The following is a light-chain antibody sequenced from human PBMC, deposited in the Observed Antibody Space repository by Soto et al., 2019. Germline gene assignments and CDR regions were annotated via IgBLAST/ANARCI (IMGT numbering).Light chain of an antibody. V-gene: IGKV1-27*01. CDR3: QKYNSAPRT. CDR1: QGISNY. J-gene: IGKJ1*01. CDR2: GAS. Sequence: DIQLTQSPSSLSASVGDRVVITCRASQGISNYVAWYQQKPGKVPKLLIHGASTLQSGVPSRFSGSGSGTDFTLTISSLQPEDVATYYCQKYNSAPRTFGQGTKVEIK.